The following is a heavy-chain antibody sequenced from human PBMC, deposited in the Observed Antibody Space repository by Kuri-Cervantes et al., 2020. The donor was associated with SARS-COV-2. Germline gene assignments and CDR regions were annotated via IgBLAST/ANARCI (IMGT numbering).Heavy chain of an antibody. V-gene: IGHV3-13*05. J-gene: IGHJ4*02. Sequence: GESLKISCAASGFTFSSYDMHWVRQATGKGLEWVSAIGTAGDPYYPGSVKGRFTISRDNAKNTLYLQMNSLRAEDTAVYYCAREGITVIPYFDYWGQGTLVTVSS. CDR3: AREGITVIPYFDY. CDR2: IGTAGDP. D-gene: IGHD4-17*01. CDR1: GFTFSSYD.